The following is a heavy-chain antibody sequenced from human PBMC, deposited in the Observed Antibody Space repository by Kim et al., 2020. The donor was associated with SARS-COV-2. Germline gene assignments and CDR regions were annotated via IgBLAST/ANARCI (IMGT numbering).Heavy chain of an antibody. V-gene: IGHV1-2*06. CDR3: ARGRYQLLPERDMDV. CDR2: INPNSGGT. D-gene: IGHD2-2*01. Sequence: ASVKVSCKASGYTFTGYYMHWVRQAPGQGLEWMGRINPNSGGTNYAQKFQGRVTMTRDTSISTAYMELSRLRSDDTAVYYCARGRYQLLPERDMDVWGQGTTVTVSS. J-gene: IGHJ6*02. CDR1: GYTFTGYY.